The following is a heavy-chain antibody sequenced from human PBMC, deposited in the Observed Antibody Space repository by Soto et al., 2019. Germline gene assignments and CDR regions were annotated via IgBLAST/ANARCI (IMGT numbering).Heavy chain of an antibody. CDR1: GFTFSNAW. V-gene: IGHV3-15*07. CDR3: TSNYDCRYYGMGV. Sequence: GGSLRLSCAASGFTFSNAWMNWVRQAPGKGLEWVGRIKSKTDGGTTDYAAPVKGRFTISRDDSKNTLYLQMNSLKTEDTAVYYCTSNYDCRYYGMGVWGQGTTGTVSS. D-gene: IGHD3-3*01. CDR2: IKSKTDGGTT. J-gene: IGHJ6*02.